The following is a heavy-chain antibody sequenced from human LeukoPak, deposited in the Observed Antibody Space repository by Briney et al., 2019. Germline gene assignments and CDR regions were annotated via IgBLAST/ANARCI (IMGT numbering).Heavy chain of an antibody. Sequence: GGSLRLSCVASGFTFSNYGMHWVRQAPGKGLEWVAFIRYDGSDKFYADSVKGRFTISRDNSKNTVYLQMNSLRADDTAVYYCAKALIWFGERENVLDIWGQGTMVTVSP. J-gene: IGHJ3*02. V-gene: IGHV3-30*02. CDR3: AKALIWFGERENVLDI. D-gene: IGHD3-10*01. CDR2: IRYDGSDK. CDR1: GFTFSNYG.